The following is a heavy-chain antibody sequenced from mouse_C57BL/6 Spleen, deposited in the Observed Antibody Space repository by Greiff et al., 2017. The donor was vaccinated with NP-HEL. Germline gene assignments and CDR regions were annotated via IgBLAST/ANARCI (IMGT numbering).Heavy chain of an antibody. CDR2: IDPSDSYT. D-gene: IGHD1-3*01. J-gene: IGHJ4*01. Sequence: QVQLQQPGAELVMPGASVKLSCKASGYTFTSYWMHWVKQRPGQGLEWIGEIDPSDSYTNYNQKFKGKSTLTVDKSSSTAYMQLSSLTSEDSAVYYCARGYKGDYYAMDYWGQGTSVTVSS. CDR1: GYTFTSYW. CDR3: ARGYKGDYYAMDY. V-gene: IGHV1-69*01.